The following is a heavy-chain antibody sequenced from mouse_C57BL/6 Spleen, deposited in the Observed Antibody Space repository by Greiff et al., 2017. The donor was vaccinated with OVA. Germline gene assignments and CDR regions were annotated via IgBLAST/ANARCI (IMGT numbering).Heavy chain of an antibody. J-gene: IGHJ2*01. Sequence: VQLVESGAELVKPGASVKMSCKASGYTFTSYWITWVKQRPGQGLEWIGDIYPGSGSTNYNEKFKSKATLTVDTSSSTAYMQLSSLTSEDSAVYYCARELRYYFDYWGQGTTLTVSS. CDR2: IYPGSGST. V-gene: IGHV1-55*01. D-gene: IGHD1-1*01. CDR1: GYTFTSYW. CDR3: ARELRYYFDY.